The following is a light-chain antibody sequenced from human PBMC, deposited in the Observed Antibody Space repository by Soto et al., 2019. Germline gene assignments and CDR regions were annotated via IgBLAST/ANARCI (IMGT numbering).Light chain of an antibody. CDR1: QSVSSSY. V-gene: IGKV3-20*01. CDR2: GAS. CDR3: QQYGSSPSA. J-gene: IGKJ1*01. Sequence: EIVLTQSPGTLSLSPGERATLSCRASQSVSSSYLARHQQKPGQAPRLLIYGASSRATGIPDRFSGSGSATDFTLTTIRVEPEVFAVYYCQQYGSSPSAFGQGTKV.